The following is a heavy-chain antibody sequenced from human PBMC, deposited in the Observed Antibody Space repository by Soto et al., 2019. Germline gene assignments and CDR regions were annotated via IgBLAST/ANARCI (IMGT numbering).Heavy chain of an antibody. J-gene: IGHJ4*02. CDR3: ARELRFLEWLLPFDY. CDR1: GFTFSSYA. Sequence: QVQLVESGGGVVQPGRSLRLSCAASGFTFSSYAMHWVRQAPGKGLEWVAVISYDGSNKYYADSVKGRFTISRDNSKNTLYLQMNSLRAEDTAVYYCARELRFLEWLLPFDYWGQGTLVTVSS. CDR2: ISYDGSNK. D-gene: IGHD3-3*01. V-gene: IGHV3-30-3*01.